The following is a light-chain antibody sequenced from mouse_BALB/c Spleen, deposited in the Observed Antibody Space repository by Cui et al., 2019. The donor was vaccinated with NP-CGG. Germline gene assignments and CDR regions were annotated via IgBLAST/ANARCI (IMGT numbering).Light chain of an antibody. CDR3: ALWYSNHWV. CDR1: TGTVTTNNF. CDR2: GTN. Sequence: VVTQEPALTTSPGETVTLTCRSSTGTVTTNNFANWVQQKPDHLFTGLIGGTNNRAPGVPARFSGSLIGDKAALTITGAQTGDEAIYFCALWYSNHWVFGGGTKLTVL. V-gene: IGLV1*01. J-gene: IGLJ1*01.